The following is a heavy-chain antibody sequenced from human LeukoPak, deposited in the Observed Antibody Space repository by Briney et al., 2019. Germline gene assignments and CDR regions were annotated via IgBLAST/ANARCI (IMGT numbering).Heavy chain of an antibody. CDR1: GNTYNIYH. D-gene: IGHD5-18*01. CDR2: INPSGGST. CDR3: PTAYSYGRDAFDI. Sequence: AAATVSNKASGNTYNIYHMQLVREGNRNGLGGRGMINPSGGSTTSDQKLQGRVTMTRDTSTSTVYMALSSLRSENTAVYNCPTAYSYGRDAFDIWGQGTMVTVSS. J-gene: IGHJ3*02. V-gene: IGHV1-46*02.